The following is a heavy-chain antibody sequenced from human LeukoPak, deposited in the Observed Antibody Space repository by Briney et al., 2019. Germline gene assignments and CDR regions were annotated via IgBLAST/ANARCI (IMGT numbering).Heavy chain of an antibody. CDR3: ASSLSIVGATSEYFQH. V-gene: IGHV1-69*05. CDR2: IIPIFGTA. Sequence: SVKVSCKASGYTFTGYYMHWVRQAPGQGLEWMGGIIPIFGTANYAQKFQGRVTITTDESTSTAYMELSSLRSEDTAVYYCASSLSIVGATSEYFQHWGQGTLVTVSS. J-gene: IGHJ1*01. D-gene: IGHD1-26*01. CDR1: GYTFTGYY.